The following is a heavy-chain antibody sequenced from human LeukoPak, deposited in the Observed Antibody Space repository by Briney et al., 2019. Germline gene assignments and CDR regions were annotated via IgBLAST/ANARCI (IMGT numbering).Heavy chain of an antibody. Sequence: GGSLRLSCAASGFTFSSYAMSWVRQAPGKGLEWVSAISGSGGSTYYADSVKGRFTISRDNSENTLYLQMNSLRAEDTAVYYCAKDLTIFGVVINPYYYYYGMDVWGQGTTVTVSS. CDR1: GFTFSSYA. V-gene: IGHV3-23*01. D-gene: IGHD3-3*01. CDR3: AKDLTIFGVVINPYYYYYGMDV. J-gene: IGHJ6*02. CDR2: ISGSGGST.